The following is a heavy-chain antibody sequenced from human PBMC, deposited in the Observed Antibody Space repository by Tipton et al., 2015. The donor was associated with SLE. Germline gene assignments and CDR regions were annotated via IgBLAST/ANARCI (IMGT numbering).Heavy chain of an antibody. D-gene: IGHD2-15*01. Sequence: TLSLTCTVSGASVSSFCWNWIRQSPGKGLEWIACVCNSVSTNYDPSLKSRGTISVDTSKNHFSLELTSVTAADTAVYFCARSRGLGSCSGDNCYDYYFGMDVWGQGTTVTVS. V-gene: IGHV4-59*08. J-gene: IGHJ6*02. CDR3: ARSRGLGSCSGDNCYDYYFGMDV. CDR2: VCNSVST. CDR1: GASVSSFC.